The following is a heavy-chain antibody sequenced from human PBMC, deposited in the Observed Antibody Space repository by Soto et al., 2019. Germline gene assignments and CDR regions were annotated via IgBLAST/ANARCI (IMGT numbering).Heavy chain of an antibody. J-gene: IGHJ5*02. V-gene: IGHV5-51*01. Sequence: PGELLKICRKGAGYSITNYWSGWVRQMPGKGLEWMGIIYPGDSDTRYSPSLQGQATISADKSISTAYLQWSSLKASDTAMYYCARHRDPHRSGGYYSGSSCFDPWGQGTLVTVSS. CDR2: IYPGDSDT. CDR3: ARHRDPHRSGGYYSGSSCFDP. CDR1: GYSITNYW. D-gene: IGHD3-22*01.